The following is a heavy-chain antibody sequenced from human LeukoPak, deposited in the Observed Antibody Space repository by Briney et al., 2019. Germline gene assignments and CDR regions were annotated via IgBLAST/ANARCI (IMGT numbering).Heavy chain of an antibody. CDR2: ISTSSSYI. CDR1: GFTFSTYS. Sequence: PGGSLRLSCAASGFTFSTYSMNWVRQAPGKGLEWVSSISTSSSYIYYVDSVKGRFTISRDNAKKSLHLQMNSLRVEDTAVYYCARGPGGVVTTTEGWLDPWGQGTLVTVSS. V-gene: IGHV3-21*01. CDR3: ARGPGGVVTTTEGWLDP. J-gene: IGHJ5*02. D-gene: IGHD4-23*01.